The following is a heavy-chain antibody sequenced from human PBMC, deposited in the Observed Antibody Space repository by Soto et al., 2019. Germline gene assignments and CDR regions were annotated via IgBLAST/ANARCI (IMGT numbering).Heavy chain of an antibody. CDR3: ARGGIFAKDSPNYYYGMDV. J-gene: IGHJ6*02. CDR1: GGAISSSNW. D-gene: IGHD3-3*01. V-gene: IGHV4-4*02. Sequence: SETLSLTCAVSGGAISSSNWWSCVRQPPGKGLEWIGEIYHSGSTNYNPSLKSRVTISVDKSKNQFSLKLSSVTAADTAVYYCARGGIFAKDSPNYYYGMDVWGQGTTVTVSS. CDR2: IYHSGST.